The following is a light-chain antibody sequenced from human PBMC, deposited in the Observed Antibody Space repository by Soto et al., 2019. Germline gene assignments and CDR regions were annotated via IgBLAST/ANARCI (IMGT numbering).Light chain of an antibody. CDR1: QNVDSNY. Sequence: QSPGALASCRGKEDTLAGGASQNVDSNYLAWYQQRPGQPPRLLIYGASSRATGIPDRFSGSGPGTAFDLTISSLEPGEFAVHFCQGHGAAPIRVGEGTRLEIK. V-gene: IGKV3-20*01. J-gene: IGKJ5*01. CDR2: GAS. CDR3: QGHGAAPIR.